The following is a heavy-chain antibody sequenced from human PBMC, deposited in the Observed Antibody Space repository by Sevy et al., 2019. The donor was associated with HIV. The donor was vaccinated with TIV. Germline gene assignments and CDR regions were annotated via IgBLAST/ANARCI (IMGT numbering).Heavy chain of an antibody. J-gene: IGHJ6*02. CDR2: ISYDGSNK. CDR1: GFTFSSYA. V-gene: IGHV3-30*04. Sequence: GGSLRLSCTASGFTFSSYAMYWVRQAPGKGLEWVAVISYDGSNKYYADSVKGRFTISRDNSKNTLYLQMNSLRAEDTAVYYCARDEGALYSSSSGGGYYYYGMDVWGQGTTVTVSS. D-gene: IGHD6-6*01. CDR3: ARDEGALYSSSSGGGYYYYGMDV.